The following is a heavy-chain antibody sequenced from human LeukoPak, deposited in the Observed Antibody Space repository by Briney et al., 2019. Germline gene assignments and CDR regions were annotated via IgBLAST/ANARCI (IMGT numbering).Heavy chain of an antibody. CDR2: ISGSGGST. Sequence: PGGSLRLSCAASGFTFSSYAMSWVRQAPGKGLEWVSAISGSGGSTYYADSVKGRFTISRDNSENTLYLQMNSLRAEDTAVYYCAKAPRYFDWLLGSGFDYWGQGTLVTVSS. J-gene: IGHJ4*02. V-gene: IGHV3-23*01. D-gene: IGHD3-9*01. CDR1: GFTFSSYA. CDR3: AKAPRYFDWLLGSGFDY.